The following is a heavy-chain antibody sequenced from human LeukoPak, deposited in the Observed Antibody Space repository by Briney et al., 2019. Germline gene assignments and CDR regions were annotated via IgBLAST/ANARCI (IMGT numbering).Heavy chain of an antibody. CDR1: GGSISSYY. CDR3: ARSMVRGVIYFDY. CDR2: IYYSGST. J-gene: IGHJ4*02. D-gene: IGHD3-10*01. V-gene: IGHV4-59*01. Sequence: NPSETLSLTCTVSGGSISSYYWSWIRQPPGKGLEWIGYIYYSGSTNYNPSLKSRVTISVDTSKNQFSLKLSSVTAADTAVYYCARSMVRGVIYFDYWGQGTLVTVSS.